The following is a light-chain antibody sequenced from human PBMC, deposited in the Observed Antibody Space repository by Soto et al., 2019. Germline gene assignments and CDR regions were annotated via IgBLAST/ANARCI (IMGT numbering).Light chain of an antibody. Sequence: DIQLTQSPSSLSASVGARVTITCRASQGVSNYLTWYQQKPGEAPKRLIYAASTLHSGVPSRFSGSGSGTEFTLTISSLQPEDFAIYYCLQHNTFPWTFGQGTRVDI. CDR1: QGVSNY. CDR3: LQHNTFPWT. J-gene: IGKJ1*01. CDR2: AAS. V-gene: IGKV1-17*01.